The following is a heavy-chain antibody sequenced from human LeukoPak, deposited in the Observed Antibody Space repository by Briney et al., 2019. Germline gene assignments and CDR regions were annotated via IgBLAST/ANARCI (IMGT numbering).Heavy chain of an antibody. V-gene: IGHV4-61*02. Sequence: SQTLSLTCTVSGDSITSGSSYWSWIRQPAGKGLEWIGRIYTTGSTNYNPFLKSRVTISADTSKNQFPLKLASVTAADTAVYYCARVTGSVAAFVWGQGTRVTVSS. J-gene: IGHJ3*01. CDR3: ARVTGSVAAFV. CDR1: GDSITSGSSY. CDR2: IYTTGST. D-gene: IGHD2-15*01.